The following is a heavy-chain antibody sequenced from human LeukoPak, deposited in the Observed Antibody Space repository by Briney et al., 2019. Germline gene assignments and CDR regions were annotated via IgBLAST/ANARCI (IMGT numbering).Heavy chain of an antibody. V-gene: IGHV4-59*11. CDR2: VFYSGST. CDR1: GGSISSHY. CDR3: ARLLDAFDI. Sequence: LETLSLTCTVSGGSISSHYWSWIRQPPGKGLEWIGYVFYSGSTKYNPSLKSRATISIDTSKSQFSLKLSSLTAADTAVYYCARLLDAFDIWGQGTVVTVSS. J-gene: IGHJ3*02.